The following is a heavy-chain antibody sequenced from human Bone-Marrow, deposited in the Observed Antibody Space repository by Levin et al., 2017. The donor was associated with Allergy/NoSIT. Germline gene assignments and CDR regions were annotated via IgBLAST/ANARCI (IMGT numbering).Heavy chain of an antibody. Sequence: PGASVKVSCEASGYTFPNYYVHWVRQAPGQGLEWMGLINPDGGGTTYARKFQGRVTMTRDTSTSTVYMELSSLRSDDTAVYYCARGHNSLPVWSAHYNFRKPHTFDIWGQGTLVSVSS. V-gene: IGHV1-46*01. CDR3: ARGHNSLPVWSAHYNFRKPHTFDI. D-gene: IGHD3-3*01. CDR1: GYTFPNYY. J-gene: IGHJ3*02. CDR2: INPDGGGT.